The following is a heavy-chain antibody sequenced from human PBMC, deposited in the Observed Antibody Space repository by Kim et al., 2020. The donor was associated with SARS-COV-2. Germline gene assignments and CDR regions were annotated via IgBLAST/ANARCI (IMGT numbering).Heavy chain of an antibody. CDR3: ARFNGDYSSNWFDP. CDR2: VYYSGST. CDR1: GGSISGYY. V-gene: IGHV4-59*13. J-gene: IGHJ5*02. Sequence: SETLSLTCTVSGGSISGYYWSWIRQTPGKGLEWIGHVYYSGSTNYNPSLKSRLTISVDTSKNQFSLKLTSVTAADTAVYYYARFNGDYSSNWFDPWGQGTVVTVSS. D-gene: IGHD4-4*01.